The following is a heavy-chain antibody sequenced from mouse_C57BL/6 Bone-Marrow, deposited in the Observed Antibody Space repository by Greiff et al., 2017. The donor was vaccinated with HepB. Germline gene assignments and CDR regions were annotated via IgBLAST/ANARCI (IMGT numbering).Heavy chain of an antibody. CDR3: ARERWFYAMDY. D-gene: IGHD2-2*01. CDR1: GYTFTSYT. J-gene: IGHJ4*01. Sequence: VKLVESGAELARPGASVKMSCKASGYTFTSYTMHWVKQRPGQGLEWIGYINPSSGYTKYNQKFKDKATLTADKSSSTAYMQLSSLTSEDSAVYYCARERWFYAMDYWGQGTSVTVSS. CDR2: INPSSGYT. V-gene: IGHV1-4*01.